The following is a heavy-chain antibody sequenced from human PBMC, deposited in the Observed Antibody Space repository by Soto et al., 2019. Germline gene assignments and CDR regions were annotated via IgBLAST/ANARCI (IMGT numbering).Heavy chain of an antibody. J-gene: IGHJ4*02. CDR2: ITGSGGGT. CDR1: GFTFSSYA. V-gene: IGHV3-23*01. D-gene: IGHD5-12*01. CDR3: AKDDKNIADRDPYYY. Sequence: GGSLRLSCAASGFTFSSYAMTWVRQAPGKGLQWVSSITGSGGGTYYADSVKGRFTISRDNSKNTLYLQMSSLRAEDTALYYCAKDDKNIADRDPYYYWSRGILVTGSS.